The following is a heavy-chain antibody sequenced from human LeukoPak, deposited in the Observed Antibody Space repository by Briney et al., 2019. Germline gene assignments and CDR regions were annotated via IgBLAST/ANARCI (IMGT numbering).Heavy chain of an antibody. CDR3: ARGAGYYYDSGGYYYRFDP. D-gene: IGHD3-22*01. J-gene: IGHJ5*02. CDR1: GGTFSSYA. V-gene: IGHV1-69*04. Sequence: TVKVSCKASGGTFSSYAISWVRQAPGQGLEWMGRIIPILGIANYAQKFQGRVTITADKSTSTAYMELSSLRSEDTAVYYCARGAGYYYDSGGYYYRFDPWGQGTLVTVSS. CDR2: IIPILGIA.